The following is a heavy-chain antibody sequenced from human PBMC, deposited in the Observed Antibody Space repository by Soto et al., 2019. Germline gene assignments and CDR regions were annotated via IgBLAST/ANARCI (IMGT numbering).Heavy chain of an antibody. CDR1: GYTFTGYY. CDR3: ARGPLHIVATINPAFDI. D-gene: IGHD5-12*01. CDR2: INPNSGGT. J-gene: IGHJ3*02. V-gene: IGHV1-2*04. Sequence: ASVKVSCKASGYTFTGYYMHWVRQAPGQGLEGMGWINPNSGGTNYAQKFQGWVTMTRDTSISTAYMELSRLRSDDTAVYYCARGPLHIVATINPAFDIWGQGTMVTVSS.